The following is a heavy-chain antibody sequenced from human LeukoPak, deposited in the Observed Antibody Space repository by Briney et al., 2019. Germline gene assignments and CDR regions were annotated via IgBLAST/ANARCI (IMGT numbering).Heavy chain of an antibody. Sequence: GGSLRLSCAASGFTFSNAWMSWVRQAPGKGLEWVGRIKSKTDGGTTDYAAPVKGRFTISRDDSKNTLYLQMNSLKTEDTAVYYCTTDLEGGWNFDAFDIWGQGTMVTVSS. CDR1: GFTFSNAW. CDR3: TTDLEGGWNFDAFDI. J-gene: IGHJ3*02. D-gene: IGHD1-7*01. V-gene: IGHV3-15*01. CDR2: IKSKTDGGTT.